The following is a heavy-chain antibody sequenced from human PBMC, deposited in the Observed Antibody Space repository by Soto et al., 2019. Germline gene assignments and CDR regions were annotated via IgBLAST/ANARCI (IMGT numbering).Heavy chain of an antibody. J-gene: IGHJ3*01. Sequence: EVQLVESGGGLVQPGGSLRLSCAASGFTFSSYRMNWVRQAPGKGLEWVANIKQDGSEKYYVDSVKGRFTISRDNAKNSLHLQMNSLRGEDTAVYFCARGGAVQVLSGDAFWGQGTMVTVSS. D-gene: IGHD2-8*02. CDR1: GFTFSSYR. CDR2: IKQDGSEK. CDR3: ARGGAVQVLSGDAF. V-gene: IGHV3-7*01.